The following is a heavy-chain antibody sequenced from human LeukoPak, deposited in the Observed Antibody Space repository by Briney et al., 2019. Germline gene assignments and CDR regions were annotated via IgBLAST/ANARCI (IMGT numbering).Heavy chain of an antibody. CDR3: ARDKAVGMDV. CDR2: ISSSSSAI. CDR1: GFTFSSYS. D-gene: IGHD6-19*01. J-gene: IGHJ6*02. V-gene: IGHV3-48*01. Sequence: GGSLRLSCAASGFTFSSYSMNWVRQAPGKGLEWVSYISSSSSAIYYADSVKGRFTISRDNAKNSLYLQMNSLRAEDTAVYYCARDKAVGMDVWGQGTTVTVSS.